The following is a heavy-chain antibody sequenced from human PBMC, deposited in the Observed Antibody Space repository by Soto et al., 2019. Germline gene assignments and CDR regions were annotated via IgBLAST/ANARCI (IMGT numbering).Heavy chain of an antibody. CDR1: GSTFTSYG. V-gene: IGHV1-18*01. CDR3: ARVMSAGQGMDV. D-gene: IGHD3-10*02. CDR2: ISAYNGNT. Sequence: QFQLVQSGAEVKKPGASVKVSCKASGSTFTSYGIRWVRQAPGQVLEWMGWISAYNGNTNDAQKLQGRVTMTTDTSTSTDYMELRSLRSDDTAGYYCARVMSAGQGMDVWGQGTTVTVSS. J-gene: IGHJ6*02.